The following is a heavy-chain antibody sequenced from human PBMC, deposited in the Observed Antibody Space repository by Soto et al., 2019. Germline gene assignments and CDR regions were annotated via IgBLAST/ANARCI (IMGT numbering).Heavy chain of an antibody. CDR2: IIPIFGTA. D-gene: IGHD6-13*01. CDR3: AREGSSWSGDFDY. V-gene: IGHV1-69*13. CDR1: GGTFSSYA. J-gene: IGHJ4*02. Sequence: SVKVSFKASGGTFSSYAISWLRQAPGQGLEWMGGIIPIFGTANYAQKFQGRVTITADESTSTAYMELSSLRSEDTAVYYCAREGSSWSGDFDYWGQGTLVTVSS.